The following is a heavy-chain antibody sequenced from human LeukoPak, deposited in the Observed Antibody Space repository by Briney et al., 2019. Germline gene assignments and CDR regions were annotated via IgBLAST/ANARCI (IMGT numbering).Heavy chain of an antibody. CDR3: ARGRVTLHGVHAFDI. CDR2: INHSGST. Sequence: KPSETLSLTCAVYGGSFSGYYWSWIRQPPGKGLEWIGGINHSGSTNYNPSLKSRVTISVDTSKNQFSLKLSSVTAADTAVYYCARGRVTLHGVHAFDIWGQGTMVTVSS. CDR1: GGSFSGYY. V-gene: IGHV4-34*01. D-gene: IGHD4-23*01. J-gene: IGHJ3*02.